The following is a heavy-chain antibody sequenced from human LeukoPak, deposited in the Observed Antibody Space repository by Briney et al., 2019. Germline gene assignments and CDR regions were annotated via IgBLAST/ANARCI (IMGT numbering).Heavy chain of an antibody. Sequence: PGGPLRLSCAASGFTFNTYIMTWVRQAPGKGLEWVSSITSRSSSIYYADSVKGRFTISRDNAKNSLYLHMNSLRAEDTAVYYCARGESAAGDASEFAYWGQGILVTVSS. CDR3: ARGESAAGDASEFAY. V-gene: IGHV3-21*01. J-gene: IGHJ4*02. CDR1: GFTFNTYI. CDR2: ITSRSSSI. D-gene: IGHD6-13*01.